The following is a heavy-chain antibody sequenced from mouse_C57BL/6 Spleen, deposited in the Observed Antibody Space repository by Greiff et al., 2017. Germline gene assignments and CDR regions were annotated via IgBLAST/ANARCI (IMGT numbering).Heavy chain of an antibody. V-gene: IGHV5-6*01. CDR1: GFTFSSYG. CDR2: ISSGGSYT. J-gene: IGHJ2*01. Sequence: EVKVVESGGDLVKPGGSLKLSCAASGFTFSSYGMSWVRQTPDQRLEWVATISSGGSYTYYPDSVKGRCTISRDNAKHTLYLQMSSLKSEDTAMYCCAGHEGSDYFDYWGQGTTLTVSS. CDR3: AGHEGSDYFDY.